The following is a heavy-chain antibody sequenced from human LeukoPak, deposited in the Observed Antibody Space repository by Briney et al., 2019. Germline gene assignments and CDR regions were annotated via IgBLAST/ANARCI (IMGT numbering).Heavy chain of an antibody. D-gene: IGHD3-22*01. CDR1: GFTFSNYW. CDR2: IKQDGRDK. V-gene: IGHV3-7*05. Sequence: GGSLRLSCAASGFTFSNYWMDWVRQAPGKGREWVAMIKQDGRDKYYVDSVKGRFTVSKDNAENSLYLQMNSLRAEDTSVYYCARNRGGGSGYSDYWGQGTLVTVSS. CDR3: ARNRGGGSGYSDY. J-gene: IGHJ4*02.